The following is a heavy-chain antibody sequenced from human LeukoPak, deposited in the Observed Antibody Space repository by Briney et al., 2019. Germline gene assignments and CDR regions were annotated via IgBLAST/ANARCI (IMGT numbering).Heavy chain of an antibody. CDR3: ARGVGVYSNYPTYYYYYYMDV. CDR1: GGSFSGYY. D-gene: IGHD4-11*01. CDR2: INHSGST. V-gene: IGHV4-34*01. J-gene: IGHJ6*03. Sequence: SETLSLTCAVYGGSFSGYYWSWIRQPPGKGLEWIGEINHSGSTNYIPSLKSRVTISVDTSKYQFSLKLSSVTAADTAVYYCARGVGVYSNYPTYYYYYYMDVWGKGTTVTVSS.